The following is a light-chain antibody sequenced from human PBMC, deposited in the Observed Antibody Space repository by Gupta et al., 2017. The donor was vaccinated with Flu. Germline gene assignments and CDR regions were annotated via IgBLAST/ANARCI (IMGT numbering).Light chain of an antibody. J-gene: IGKJ3*01. CDR1: QSIRSY. CDR2: AAS. V-gene: IGKV1-39*01. CDR3: QQSYNTLMFT. Sequence: DIQMTQSPSSLSASVGDRVTITCRASQSIRSYINWYQQKPGEAPKLLIYAASSLQSGVPSRFSGSGSGTDFTLTISSLQPADFATYYCQQSYNTLMFTFGPGTKVDIK.